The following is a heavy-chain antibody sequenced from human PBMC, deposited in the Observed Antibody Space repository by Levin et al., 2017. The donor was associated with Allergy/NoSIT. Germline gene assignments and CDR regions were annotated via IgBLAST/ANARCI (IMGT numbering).Heavy chain of an antibody. CDR3: TKDVRFGTRGGSWGQYYYGLDV. Sequence: PGGSLRLSCAASGFTFSNAWMSWVRQAPGKGLEWVGRITSKSDGGTTDYAAPVKGRFTISRDDSKNTLFLQMNSLKTEDTAVYYCTKDVRFGTRGGSWGQYYYGLDVWGQGTTVTVSS. V-gene: IGHV3-15*01. J-gene: IGHJ6*02. CDR1: GFTFSNAW. D-gene: IGHD2-2*01. CDR2: ITSKSDGGTT.